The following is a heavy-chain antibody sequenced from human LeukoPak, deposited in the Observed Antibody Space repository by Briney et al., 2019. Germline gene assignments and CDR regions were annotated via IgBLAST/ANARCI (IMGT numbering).Heavy chain of an antibody. CDR1: GGSISSSNCC. V-gene: IGHV4-39*01. D-gene: IGHD2/OR15-2a*01. CDR3: ARHGPPITSEYRPPYGAVDI. Sequence: SETLSLTCTVSGGSISSSNCCWGWIRQPPGKGLEVIGSMYYSGSTYYNPSLKSRVTISVDTSKNQFSPKLGSVTAADTAVYYCARHGPPITSEYRPPYGAVDIWGQGTTVIVSS. J-gene: IGHJ3*02. CDR2: MYYSGST.